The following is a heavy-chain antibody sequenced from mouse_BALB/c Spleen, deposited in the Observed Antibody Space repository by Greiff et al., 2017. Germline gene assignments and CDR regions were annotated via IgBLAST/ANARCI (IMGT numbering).Heavy chain of an antibody. CDR2: INPSNGGT. CDR3: TRYRLYYFDY. J-gene: IGHJ2*01. V-gene: IGHV1S81*02. Sequence: QVQLQQSGAELVKPGASVKLSCKASGYTFTSYYMYWVKQRPGQGLEWIGEINPSNGGTNFNEKFKSKATLTVDKSSSTAYMQLSSLTSEDSAVYYCTRYRLYYFDYWGQGTTLTVSS. CDR1: GYTFTSYY.